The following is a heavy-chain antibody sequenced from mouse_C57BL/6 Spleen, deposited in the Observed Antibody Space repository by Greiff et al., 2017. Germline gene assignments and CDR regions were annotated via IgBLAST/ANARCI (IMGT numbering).Heavy chain of an antibody. CDR2: FYPGSGSI. V-gene: IGHV1-62-2*01. CDR3: ARDEDGYAEYFCC. CDR1: GYTFTEYT. D-gene: IGHD2-2*01. Sequence: QVQLKESGAELVKPGASVKLSCKASGYTFTEYTMHWVKQRPGQGLEWIGWFYPGSGSINYNEKFKDKATLTADKSSSTVYMELSRLTSEDSAVYFCARDEDGYAEYFCCWGQGATLTVAS. J-gene: IGHJ4*01.